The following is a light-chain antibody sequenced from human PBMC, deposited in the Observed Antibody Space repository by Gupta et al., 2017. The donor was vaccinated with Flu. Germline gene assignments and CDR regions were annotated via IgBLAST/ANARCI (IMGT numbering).Light chain of an antibody. CDR2: KVS. Sequence: DVVMTQSPLSLPVTLGPPASIFCRSSQSVVSSDGNTFLNWFQQRPGQSPRRLIYKVSNRDSGVPDRFSGSGSGNDSTLRISRVEAEDVGIYSCMQGTQWPYTFGQGTKLEIK. J-gene: IGKJ2*01. CDR1: QSVVSSDGNTF. CDR3: MQGTQWPYT. V-gene: IGKV2-30*01.